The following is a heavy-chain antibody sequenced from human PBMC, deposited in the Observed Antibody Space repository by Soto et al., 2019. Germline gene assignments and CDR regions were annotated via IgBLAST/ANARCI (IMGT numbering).Heavy chain of an antibody. CDR2: INPSGGST. V-gene: IGHV1-46*01. D-gene: IGHD3-3*01. Sequence: GASVKVSCKASGYTFTSYYMHWVRQAPGQGLEWMGIINPSGGSTSYAQKFQGRVTMTRDTSTSTVYMELSSLRSEDTAVYYCASIQARLRFLEWSYYYGMDVWGQGTTVTVSS. CDR3: ASIQARLRFLEWSYYYGMDV. J-gene: IGHJ6*02. CDR1: GYTFTSYY.